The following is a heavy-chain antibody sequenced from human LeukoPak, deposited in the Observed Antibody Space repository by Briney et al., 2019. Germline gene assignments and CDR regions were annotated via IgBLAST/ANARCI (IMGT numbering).Heavy chain of an antibody. CDR3: AREDILTGFDS. CDR1: GFTVSSNY. D-gene: IGHD3-9*01. J-gene: IGHJ4*02. Sequence: GGSLRLSCAASGFTVSSNYMSWVRQAPGKGLEWVSVIYSGGSTYYADSVKGRFTISRDNSKNTLYLQINTLRAEDPAVYYFAREDILTGFDSWGQGPLVPVSS. CDR2: IYSGGST. V-gene: IGHV3-53*01.